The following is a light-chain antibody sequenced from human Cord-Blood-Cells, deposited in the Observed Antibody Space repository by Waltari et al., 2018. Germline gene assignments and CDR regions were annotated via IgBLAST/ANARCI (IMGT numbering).Light chain of an antibody. CDR3: CSYAGSYTFVV. J-gene: IGLJ2*01. V-gene: IGLV2-11*01. CDR2: GVS. Sequence: QSALTQPRSVSGSPGQSVTISCTGTSSDVVGYNYVSWYQQHPGKAPKLMIYGVSKRPSGVPDRFSGSKSGNTASLTISGLQAEDEADYYCCSYAGSYTFVVFGGGTKLTVL. CDR1: SSDVVGYNY.